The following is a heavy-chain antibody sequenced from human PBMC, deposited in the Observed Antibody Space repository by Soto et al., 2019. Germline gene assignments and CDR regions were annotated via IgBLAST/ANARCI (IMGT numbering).Heavy chain of an antibody. J-gene: IGHJ4*02. Sequence: EVQLVESGGGLVQPGGSLRLSCAASGLTVSNVYMTWVRQAPGKGLEWVSVISSGGNTYYADSVKGRFTISRDNSKNTLYLEMNSLRAGDTAVYYCARDTLGGAYDFCHGGQGTLVTVYS. CDR1: GLTVSNVY. V-gene: IGHV3-66*01. D-gene: IGHD3-3*01. CDR3: ARDTLGGAYDFCH. CDR2: ISSGGNT.